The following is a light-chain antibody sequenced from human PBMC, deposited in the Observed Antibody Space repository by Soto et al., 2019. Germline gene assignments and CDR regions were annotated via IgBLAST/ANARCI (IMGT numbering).Light chain of an antibody. CDR2: GVS. Sequence: QSVLTQPASVSGSPGQSITISCTGTSSDVGGYNYVSWYQQYPGKAPKLMIFGVSDRPSGVSNRFSGSKSGNTASLTISGLQAEVEADYSCSSYKTSSTVVVFGGGTKVTVL. J-gene: IGLJ2*01. CDR3: SSYKTSSTVVV. V-gene: IGLV2-14*01. CDR1: SSDVGGYNY.